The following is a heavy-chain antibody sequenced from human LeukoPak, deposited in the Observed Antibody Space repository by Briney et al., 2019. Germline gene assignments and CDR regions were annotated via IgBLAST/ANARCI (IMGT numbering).Heavy chain of an antibody. J-gene: IGHJ4*02. D-gene: IGHD3-22*01. CDR2: IKQDGSEK. Sequence: GGSLRLSCAASGFTFSSYWMSWVRQAPGKGLEWVANIKQDGSEKYYVDSVKGRFTISSDNAKNSLYLQMNSLRAEDTAVYYCARDKYYYDSSGPFDYWGQGTLVTVSS. CDR1: GFTFSSYW. CDR3: ARDKYYYDSSGPFDY. V-gene: IGHV3-7*01.